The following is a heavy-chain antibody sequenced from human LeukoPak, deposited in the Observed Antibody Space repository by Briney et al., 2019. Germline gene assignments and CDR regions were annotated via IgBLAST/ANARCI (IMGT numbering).Heavy chain of an antibody. Sequence: GGSLRLSCAASGFTFSAFSMTWVRQAPGKGLEWVSLIASNGGNTYYADSVKGRFTISRDNAKNTLYLQMNSLRAEDTAVYYCARDYYYGMDVWGQGTTVTVSS. J-gene: IGHJ6*02. CDR1: GFTFSAFS. CDR3: ARDYYYGMDV. V-gene: IGHV3-23*01. CDR2: IASNGGNT.